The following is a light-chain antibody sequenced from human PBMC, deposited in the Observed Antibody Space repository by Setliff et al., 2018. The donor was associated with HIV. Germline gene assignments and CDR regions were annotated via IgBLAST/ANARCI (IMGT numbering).Light chain of an antibody. CDR1: SNDIGNYNL. Sequence: QSALAQPASVSGSPGQSITISCYGSSNDIGNYNLVSWYRQYPGKAPKLLISEVSQRPSGVSTRFSASKSGNTASLTISGLQAEDEADYFCCSYAGRTSSFYVFGSGTKVTVL. CDR3: CSYAGRTSSFYV. CDR2: EVS. J-gene: IGLJ1*01. V-gene: IGLV2-23*02.